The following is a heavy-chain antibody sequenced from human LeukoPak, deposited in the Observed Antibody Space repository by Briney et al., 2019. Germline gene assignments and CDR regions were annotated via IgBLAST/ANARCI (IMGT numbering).Heavy chain of an antibody. Sequence: SETLSLTCTVSGGSISSSSYYWGWIRQPPGKGLEWIGSIYYSGSTYYNPSLKSRVTISVDTSKNQFSLKLSSVTAADTAVYYCARHHPTLWGQGTLVTVSS. CDR2: IYYSGST. CDR1: GGSISSSSYY. J-gene: IGHJ4*02. V-gene: IGHV4-39*01. CDR3: ARHHPTL.